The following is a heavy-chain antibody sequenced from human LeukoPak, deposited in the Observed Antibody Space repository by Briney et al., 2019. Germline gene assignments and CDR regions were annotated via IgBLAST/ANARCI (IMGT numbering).Heavy chain of an antibody. CDR3: YCSGGGCYH. CDR1: GFTFSSYA. D-gene: IGHD2-15*01. J-gene: IGHJ5*02. CDR2: ISYDGSNK. Sequence: PGGSLRLSCAASGFTFSSYAMHWVRQAPGKGLEWVAVISYDGSNKYYADSVKGRFPISRDNSKNTLYLQMNSLRAEDTAVYFGYCSGGGCYHWGQGTLVTVSS. V-gene: IGHV3-30-3*01.